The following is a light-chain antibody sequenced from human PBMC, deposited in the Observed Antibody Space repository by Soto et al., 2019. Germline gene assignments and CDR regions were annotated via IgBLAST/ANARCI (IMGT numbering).Light chain of an antibody. V-gene: IGLV7-46*01. J-gene: IGLJ2*01. CDR3: LLSYSGARI. CDR2: DTN. CDR1: TGAVTSGHY. Sequence: QAVVTQEPSLTVSPGGTVTLTCGSITGAVTSGHYPYWFQQKPGQAPRTLIYDTNNKPSWTPARFSGSLLGGKAALTLSGAQPEDEAEYYCLLSYSGARIFGGGTQLTVL.